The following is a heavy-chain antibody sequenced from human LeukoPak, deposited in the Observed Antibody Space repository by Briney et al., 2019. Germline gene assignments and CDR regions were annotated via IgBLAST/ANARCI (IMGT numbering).Heavy chain of an antibody. CDR3: ARGCSSTSCPGGFDY. D-gene: IGHD2-2*01. CDR1: GFTFSSYA. CDR2: ISYDGSNK. J-gene: IGHJ4*02. Sequence: GRSLRLSCAASGFTFSSYAMHWVRQAPGKGLEWVAVISYDGSNKYYADSVKGRFTISRDNSKSTLYLQMNSLRAEDTAVYYCARGCSSTSCPGGFDYWGQGTLVTVSS. V-gene: IGHV3-30*04.